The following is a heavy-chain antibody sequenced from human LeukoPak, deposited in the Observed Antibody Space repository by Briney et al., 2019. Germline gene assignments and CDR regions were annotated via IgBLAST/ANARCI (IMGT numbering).Heavy chain of an antibody. Sequence: GGSLRLSCAASGFTFSSYAMSWVRQAPGKGLEWVANIKQDGSEEYYVDSVKGRFTISRDNAKNSLYLQMNSLRAEDTAVYYCASKGCTGGNCKHYFDYWGQGTLVTVAS. D-gene: IGHD2-8*02. V-gene: IGHV3-7*03. CDR2: IKQDGSEE. CDR3: ASKGCTGGNCKHYFDY. J-gene: IGHJ4*02. CDR1: GFTFSSYA.